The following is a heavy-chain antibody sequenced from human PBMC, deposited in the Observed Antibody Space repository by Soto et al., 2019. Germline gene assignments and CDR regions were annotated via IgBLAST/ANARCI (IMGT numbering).Heavy chain of an antibody. D-gene: IGHD3-10*01. CDR3: ARRERYYGSPGWFDP. J-gene: IGHJ5*02. V-gene: IGHV4-39*01. Sequence: ETLSITCSFSGGSISNFTYYWGWIRQPPGKGLEWIGTVYYNENTYYNPSLKSRVTITVDTAKNQFSLNLRSVTAADTAMYFCARRERYYGSPGWFDPWGPGTLVTVSS. CDR1: GGSISNFTYY. CDR2: VYYNENT.